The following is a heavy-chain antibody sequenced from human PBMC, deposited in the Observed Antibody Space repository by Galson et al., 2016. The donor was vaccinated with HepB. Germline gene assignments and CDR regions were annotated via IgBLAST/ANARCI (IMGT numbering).Heavy chain of an antibody. V-gene: IGHV3-30*04. Sequence: SLRLSCAASGFTFSSYTMHWVRQAPGKGLEWVAVISYGGRDEYYADSVKGRSTISRDNSKNTLYLQMDSLRAEYTAVYYCARDDLESNYFYYHGMDVWGKGTTVTVSP. CDR2: ISYGGRDE. J-gene: IGHJ6*04. CDR3: ARDDLESNYFYYHGMDV. CDR1: GFTFSSYT. D-gene: IGHD1-1*01.